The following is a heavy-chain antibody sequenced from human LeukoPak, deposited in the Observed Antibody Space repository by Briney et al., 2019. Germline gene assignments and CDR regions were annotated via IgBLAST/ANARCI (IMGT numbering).Heavy chain of an antibody. V-gene: IGHV3-13*01. CDR3: ARSKGYCSSTSCGWFDP. D-gene: IGHD2-2*01. CDR2: IGTAGDT. Sequence: PGGSLRPSCAASGFTFSSYDMHWVRQATGKGLEWVSAIGTAGDTYYPGSVKGRFTISRENAKNSLYLQMNSLRAGDTAVYYCARSKGYCSSTSCGWFDPWGQGTLVTVSS. J-gene: IGHJ5*02. CDR1: GFTFSSYD.